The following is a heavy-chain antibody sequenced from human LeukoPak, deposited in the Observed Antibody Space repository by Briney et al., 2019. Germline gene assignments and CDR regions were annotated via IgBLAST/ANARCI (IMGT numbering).Heavy chain of an antibody. CDR1: GFTVSSNY. CDR3: ARDSIRERLTGTYNWFDP. Sequence: QSGGSLRLSCAASGFTVSSNYMSWVRQAPGKGLEWVSVIYSGGSTYYADSVKGRFTISRDNSKNTLYLQMNSLRAEDTAVYYCARDSIRERLTGTYNWFDPWGQGTLVTVSS. D-gene: IGHD1-20*01. J-gene: IGHJ5*02. V-gene: IGHV3-53*01. CDR2: IYSGGST.